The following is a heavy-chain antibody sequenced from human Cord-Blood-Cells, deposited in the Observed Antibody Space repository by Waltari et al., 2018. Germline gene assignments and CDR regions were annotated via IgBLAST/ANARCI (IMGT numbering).Heavy chain of an antibody. CDR1: GGSISSHY. CDR2: IYYSGST. V-gene: IGHV4-59*11. CDR3: ARGGWYYDFWSGANWFDP. Sequence: QVQLQESGPGLVKPSETLSLTCTVSGGSISSHYWSWIRQPPGKGLEWIGYIYYSGSTNYTPSLKGRVPISGATSKNQVALERSSVTAADTAVYYCARGGWYYDFWSGANWFDPWGQGTLVTVSS. J-gene: IGHJ5*02. D-gene: IGHD3-3*01.